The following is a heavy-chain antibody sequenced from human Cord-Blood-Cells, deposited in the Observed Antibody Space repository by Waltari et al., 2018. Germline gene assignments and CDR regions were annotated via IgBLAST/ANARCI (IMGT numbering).Heavy chain of an antibody. V-gene: IGHV3-43D*04. CDR3: AKDKSSGGYSYGYFDY. Sequence: EVQLVESGGVVVQTGGSLRRCCAGSGFTFDDNAMHWVRQAPGKGLEWVSLISWDGGSTYYADSVKGRFTISRDNSKNSLYLQMNSLRAEDTALYYCAKDKSSGGYSYGYFDYWGQEPWSPSPQ. CDR1: GFTFDDNA. CDR2: ISWDGGST. J-gene: IGHJ4*01. D-gene: IGHD5-18*01.